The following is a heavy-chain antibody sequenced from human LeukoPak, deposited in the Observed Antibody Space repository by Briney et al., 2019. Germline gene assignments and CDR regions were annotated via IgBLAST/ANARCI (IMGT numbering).Heavy chain of an antibody. CDR3: AREGSNYYYDSSGYLNWFDL. V-gene: IGHV4-4*07. J-gene: IGHJ5*02. Sequence: EGIGXXXTIGSPNYNPSLQSRVTMSVDTSKNQFSLKLSSVTAADTAVYYCAREGSNYYYDSSGYLNWFDLWGQGTLVTLSS. D-gene: IGHD3-22*01. CDR2: XXTIGSP.